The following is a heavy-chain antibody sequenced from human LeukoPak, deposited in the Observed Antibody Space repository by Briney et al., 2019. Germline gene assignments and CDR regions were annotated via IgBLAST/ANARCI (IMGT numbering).Heavy chain of an antibody. CDR3: ARKYYYDSSGYYPRRYYYGMDV. D-gene: IGHD3-22*01. J-gene: IGHJ6*02. CDR2: IIPIFGTA. CDR1: GGTFSSYA. Sequence: GSSVKVSCKASGGTFSSYAISWVRQAPGQGLEWMGGIIPIFGTANYAQKFQGRVTITADESTSTAYMELSSLRSEDTAVNYCARKYYYDSSGYYPRRYYYGMDVWGQGTTVTVSS. V-gene: IGHV1-69*01.